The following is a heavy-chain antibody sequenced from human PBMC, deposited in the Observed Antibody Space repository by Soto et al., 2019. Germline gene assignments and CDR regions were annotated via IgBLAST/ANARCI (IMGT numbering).Heavy chain of an antibody. CDR2: IHYRGRS. CDR1: GGSMSDNY. J-gene: IGHJ4*02. V-gene: IGHV4-59*12. D-gene: IGHD3-22*01. CDR3: ARGAPVVNDY. Sequence: SETLSLTCSVSGGSMSDNYWSWIRQPPGKGLEWIAWIHYRGRSSSNPSLKSRVTISIDTSKNQFSLKLTSVTAADTAVYYCARGAPVVNDYWGQGTLVTVSS.